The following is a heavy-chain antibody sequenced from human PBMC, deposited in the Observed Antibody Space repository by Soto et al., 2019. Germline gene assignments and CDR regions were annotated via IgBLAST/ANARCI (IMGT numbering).Heavy chain of an antibody. Sequence: PSETLSLTCAVFGGSFSGYYWSWIRQPPGKGLEWIGEINHSGSTNYTPSLKSRVTISVDTSKNLFSLKLSSVTAADTAVYYCARVSGIYYYGMDVWGQGTTVT. J-gene: IGHJ6*02. CDR1: GGSFSGYY. CDR2: INHSGST. D-gene: IGHD3-10*01. CDR3: ARVSGIYYYGMDV. V-gene: IGHV4-34*01.